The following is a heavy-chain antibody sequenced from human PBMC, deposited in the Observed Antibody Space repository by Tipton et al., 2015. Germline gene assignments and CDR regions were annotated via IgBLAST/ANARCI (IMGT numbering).Heavy chain of an antibody. CDR2: IYDSGST. CDR1: GGSISSGTYF. CDR3: AKTHGAYDWYLDH. D-gene: IGHD5-12*01. Sequence: TLSLTCTVSGGSISSGTYFWNWIRQHPGKGLEWIGYIYDSGSTYYNPSLKSRVTISVDTSKNQFSLNLRSVTAADTAVYFCAKTHGAYDWYLDHWGQGTLVTVSS. V-gene: IGHV4-31*03. J-gene: IGHJ4*02.